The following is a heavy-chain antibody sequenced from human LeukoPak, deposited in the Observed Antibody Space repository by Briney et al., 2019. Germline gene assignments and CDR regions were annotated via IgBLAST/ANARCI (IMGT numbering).Heavy chain of an antibody. CDR3: ARKVTVTGNVGWFDP. CDR1: GGTFSIHA. J-gene: IGHJ5*02. D-gene: IGHD6-19*01. V-gene: IGHV1-69*01. CDR2: IIPNFGTT. Sequence: SVNVSCKATGGTFSIHAISWVRPAPGQGLEWMGGIIPNFGTTNYAQNSQGRVTITADESTGIVYMELSSLRSEDTAVYYCARKVTVTGNVGWFDPWGQGTLVTVSS.